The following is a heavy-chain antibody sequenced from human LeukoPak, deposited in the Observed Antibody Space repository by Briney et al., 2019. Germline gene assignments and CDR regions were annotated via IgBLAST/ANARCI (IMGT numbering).Heavy chain of an antibody. Sequence: GGSLRLSCAASEFILSNYWMHWVRQAPGKGLVWVSCINGYGTTTNYADSVKGRFTISRDNAKNTLYLQMNSLRVEDTAVYYCARDEPTVTTGPPVGSWGQGTLVTVSS. V-gene: IGHV3-74*01. CDR3: ARDEPTVTTGPPVGS. J-gene: IGHJ4*02. D-gene: IGHD4-17*01. CDR1: EFILSNYW. CDR2: INGYGTTT.